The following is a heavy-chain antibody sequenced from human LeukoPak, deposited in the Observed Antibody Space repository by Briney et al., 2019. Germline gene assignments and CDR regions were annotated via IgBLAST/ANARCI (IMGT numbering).Heavy chain of an antibody. CDR3: AKDWNILTGRNCFDP. Sequence: ASVKVSCKASGYTFTSYGFSWVRQAPGQGLEWMGWISAYKGNTNYAQKLQGRVTMSTDTSTSTAYMELRSLRFDDTAIYYCAKDWNILTGRNCFDPWGQGTLVTVSS. J-gene: IGHJ5*02. CDR1: GYTFTSYG. CDR2: ISAYKGNT. V-gene: IGHV1-18*01. D-gene: IGHD3-9*01.